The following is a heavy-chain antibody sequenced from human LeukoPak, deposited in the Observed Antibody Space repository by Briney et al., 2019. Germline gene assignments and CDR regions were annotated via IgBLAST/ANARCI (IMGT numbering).Heavy chain of an antibody. CDR3: ARPSSGNYARSES. J-gene: IGHJ5*02. CDR1: GFTFSTFN. D-gene: IGHD1-26*01. V-gene: IGHV3-21*05. CDR2: ISRDSTYK. Sequence: GGSLRFSCAASGFTFSTFNMTWVRQAPGKGLDWVSFISRDSTYKYYADSVKGRFTISRDDANNTLYLQMNSLRAEDTAVYYCARPSSGNYARSESWGQGTLVTVSS.